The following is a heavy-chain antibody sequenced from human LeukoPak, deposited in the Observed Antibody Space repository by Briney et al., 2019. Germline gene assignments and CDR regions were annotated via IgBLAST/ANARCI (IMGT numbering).Heavy chain of an antibody. D-gene: IGHD2-15*01. Sequence: TSETLSLTCAVSGYSISGDSYWGWIRQPPGKGLDWIGGINHSGTTCYNPSLKSRVTISVGTSKNQFSLILTSVTAADTAVYYCARAHFCSGGSCHSVSDYWGQGTLVTVSS. V-gene: IGHV4-38-2*01. J-gene: IGHJ4*02. CDR2: INHSGTT. CDR1: GYSISGDSY. CDR3: ARAHFCSGGSCHSVSDY.